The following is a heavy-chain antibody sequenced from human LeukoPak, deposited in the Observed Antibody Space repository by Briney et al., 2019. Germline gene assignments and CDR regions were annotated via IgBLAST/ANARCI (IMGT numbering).Heavy chain of an antibody. J-gene: IGHJ4*02. D-gene: IGHD5-12*01. Sequence: GASVKVSCKASGYTFTGYYMHWVRQAPGQGLEWMGWINPNSGGTNYAQKFQGRVTMTRDTSISTAYMESSRLRSDDTAVYYCARDRGYSGYGGVFDYWGQGTLVTVSS. V-gene: IGHV1-2*02. CDR3: ARDRGYSGYGGVFDY. CDR2: INPNSGGT. CDR1: GYTFTGYY.